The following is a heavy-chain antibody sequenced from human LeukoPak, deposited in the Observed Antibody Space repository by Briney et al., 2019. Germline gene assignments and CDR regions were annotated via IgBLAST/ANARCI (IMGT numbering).Heavy chain of an antibody. J-gene: IGHJ4*02. CDR3: ARALYSSSPDY. V-gene: IGHV4-59*01. Sequence: PSETLSLTCTVSGGSISNYYWYWMRQPPGKGLEWIGHTYYSGNANYNPSLKSRVTISVDTSKNQFSLKLSSVTAADTAVYYCARALYSSSPDYWGQGTLVTVSS. D-gene: IGHD6-13*01. CDR2: TYYSGNA. CDR1: GGSISNYY.